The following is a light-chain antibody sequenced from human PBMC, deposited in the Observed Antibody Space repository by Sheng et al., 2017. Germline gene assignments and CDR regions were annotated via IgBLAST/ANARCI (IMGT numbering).Light chain of an antibody. Sequence: QSVLTQPPSTSGTPGQRVTIVCSGSSSNIGSNPINWYQQFPGTAPRLLIYSNNQRPSGVPDRFSGSKSGTSASLAITGLQSEDEADYYCSAWDDSLIGRVFGGVTKLTVL. CDR1: SSNIGSNP. J-gene: IGLJ3*02. CDR3: SAWDDSLIGRV. V-gene: IGLV1-44*01. CDR2: SNN.